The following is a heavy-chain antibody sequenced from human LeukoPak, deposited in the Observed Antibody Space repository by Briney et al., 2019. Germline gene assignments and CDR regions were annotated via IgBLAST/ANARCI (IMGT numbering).Heavy chain of an antibody. V-gene: IGHV4-59*01. CDR2: IYYSGST. J-gene: IGHJ5*02. CDR1: GGSISSYY. CDR3: ARAGYDFWSGYGNLNWFDP. D-gene: IGHD3-3*01. Sequence: SETLSLTCTVSGGSISSYYWSWIRQPPGKGLEWIGYIYYSGSTNYNPSLKSPVTISVDTSKNQYSLKLRAVTAADTAVYYCARAGYDFWSGYGNLNWFDPGGQGTLVTVSS.